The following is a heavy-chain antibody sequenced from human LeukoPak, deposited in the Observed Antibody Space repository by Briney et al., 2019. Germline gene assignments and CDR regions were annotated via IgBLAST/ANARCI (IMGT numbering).Heavy chain of an antibody. CDR1: GGSISSYY. CDR3: ARGSYGGSRYYFDY. V-gene: IGHV4-59*01. CDR2: IYYSGST. Sequence: SETLSLTCTVSGGSISSYYWSWIRQPPGKGLEWIGYIYYSGSTNYNPSLKSRVTISVDTSKNQFSLKLSSVTAADTAVYYCARGSYGGSRYYFDYWGQGTLVTVSS. D-gene: IGHD4-23*01. J-gene: IGHJ4*02.